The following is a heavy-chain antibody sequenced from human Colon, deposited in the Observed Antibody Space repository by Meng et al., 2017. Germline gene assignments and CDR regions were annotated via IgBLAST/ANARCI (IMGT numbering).Heavy chain of an antibody. D-gene: IGHD2-15*01. CDR3: ARKGFYSLGY. CDR2: IHHGRGT. V-gene: IGHV4-4*02. J-gene: IGHJ4*02. CDR1: ADSITYDNW. Sequence: HLQGSGLGLAKPSETLSLTCTVDADSITYDNWWSWLRQPPGKGLEWIGEIHHGRGTNYNPALRSRVTFSLDKSRNQLSLTLTSVNAADTAVYYCARKGFYSLGYWGPGALVTVSS.